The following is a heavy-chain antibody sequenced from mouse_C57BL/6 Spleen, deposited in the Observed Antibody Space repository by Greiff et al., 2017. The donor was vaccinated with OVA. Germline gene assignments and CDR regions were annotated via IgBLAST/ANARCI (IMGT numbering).Heavy chain of an antibody. D-gene: IGHD2-4*01. CDR2: ISYDGSN. Sequence: EVKLMESGPGLVKPSQSLSLTCSVTGYSITSGYYWNWIRQFPGNKLEWMGYISYDGSNNYNPSLKNRISITRDTSKNQFFLKLNSVTTEDTATYYCAREGYDYDGVAYWGQGTLDTVSA. J-gene: IGHJ3*01. V-gene: IGHV3-6*01. CDR1: GYSITSGYY. CDR3: AREGYDYDGVAY.